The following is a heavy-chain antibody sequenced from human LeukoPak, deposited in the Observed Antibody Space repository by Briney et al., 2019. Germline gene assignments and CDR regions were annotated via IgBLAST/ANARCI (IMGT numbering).Heavy chain of an antibody. V-gene: IGHV4-30-2*01. D-gene: IGHD6-6*01. CDR2: IYPRGST. CDR3: ARDVAPRPYYYMDV. J-gene: IGHJ6*03. CDR1: GGSISSGSYS. Sequence: SETLSLTCAVSGGSISSGSYSWSWIRQPPGKGLEWIGYIYPRGSTYYNPSLKSRVILSLDKSANQFSLNLSSVTAADTAVYYCARDVAPRPYYYMDVWGRGTTVTVSS.